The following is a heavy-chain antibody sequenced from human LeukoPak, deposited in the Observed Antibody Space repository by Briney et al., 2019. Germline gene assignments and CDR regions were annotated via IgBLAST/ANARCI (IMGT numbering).Heavy chain of an antibody. CDR2: INPSGGST. CDR3: AREVATYYYGSGSYYRGDY. V-gene: IGHV1-46*01. CDR1: GYTFTSYY. J-gene: IGHJ4*02. Sequence: ASVKVSCKASGYTFTSYYMHWVRQAPGQGLEWMGIINPSGGSTSYAQKFQGRVTMTRDMSTSTVYMELRSLRSDDTAVYYCAREVATYYYGSGSYYRGDYWGQGTLVTVSS. D-gene: IGHD3-10*01.